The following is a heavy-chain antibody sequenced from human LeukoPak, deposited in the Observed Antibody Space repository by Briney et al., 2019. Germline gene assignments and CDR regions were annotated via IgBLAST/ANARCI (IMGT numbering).Heavy chain of an antibody. CDR3: ARVWGTYYFDY. Sequence: GGSLRLSCAASGFTFRSFAMTWVRQAPGKGLEWVSSISASGGSTYYADSVRGRFTVSRDNSKSTLYLQMNSLRDEDTAVYYCARVWGTYYFDYWGQGTLVTVSS. D-gene: IGHD3-16*01. J-gene: IGHJ4*02. CDR2: ISASGGST. CDR1: GFTFRSFA. V-gene: IGHV3-23*01.